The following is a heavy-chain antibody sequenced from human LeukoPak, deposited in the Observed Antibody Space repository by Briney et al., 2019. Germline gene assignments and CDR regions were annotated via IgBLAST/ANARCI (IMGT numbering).Heavy chain of an antibody. V-gene: IGHV1-8*01. CDR2: MNTNSGNT. J-gene: IGHJ4*02. Sequence: ASVKVSCNASGYTFTSYDINWVRQATGQGLEWMGWMNTNSGNTGYAQKFQGRVTMTRDTSINTAYMELSSLRSDDTAVYYCARRGDDYDSSCYQHWGRGTLVTVSS. D-gene: IGHD3-22*01. CDR3: ARRGDDYDSSCYQH. CDR1: GYTFTSYD.